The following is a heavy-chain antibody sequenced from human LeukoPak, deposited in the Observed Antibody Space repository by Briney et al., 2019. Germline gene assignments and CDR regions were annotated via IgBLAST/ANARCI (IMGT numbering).Heavy chain of an antibody. V-gene: IGHV1-8*01. Sequence: ASVKVSCKASGYTFTSYDINWVRQATGQGLEWMGWMNPNSGNTGYAQKFQGRVTMTRNTSISTAYMELSSLRSEDTAVYYCARRSSHHYYDSSGFPSLMVFDIWGQGTMVTVSS. CDR1: GYTFTSYD. CDR2: MNPNSGNT. CDR3: ARRSSHHYYDSSGFPSLMVFDI. J-gene: IGHJ3*02. D-gene: IGHD3-22*01.